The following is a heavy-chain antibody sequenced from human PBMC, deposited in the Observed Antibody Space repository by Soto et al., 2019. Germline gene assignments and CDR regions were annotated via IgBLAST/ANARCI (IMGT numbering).Heavy chain of an antibody. Sequence: ASVKVSCKASGFTFTSSAVQWVRQARGQRLEWIGWIVVGSGNTNYAQKFQERVTITRDMSTSTAYMELSSLRSEDTAVYYCAAEITVRYYYYGMDVWGQGTTVTVSS. CDR1: GFTFTSSA. CDR3: AAEITVRYYYYGMDV. V-gene: IGHV1-58*01. J-gene: IGHJ6*02. CDR2: IVVGSGNT. D-gene: IGHD4-17*01.